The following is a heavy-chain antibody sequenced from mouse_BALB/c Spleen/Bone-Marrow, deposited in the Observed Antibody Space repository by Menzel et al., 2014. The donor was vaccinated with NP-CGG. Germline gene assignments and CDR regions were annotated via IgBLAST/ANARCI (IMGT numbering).Heavy chain of an antibody. D-gene: IGHD2-3*01. Sequence: VQLQQSRPELVKPGASVKMSCKASGYTFTAYVMHWVKQKPGQGLEWIGYINPYNDGTNYIEKFKGKATLTSDIPSSTAYMELSSLTSEDSAVYYCAREGWLLRFDYWGQGTTLTVSS. CDR3: AREGWLLRFDY. CDR1: GYTFTAYV. J-gene: IGHJ2*01. V-gene: IGHV1-14*01. CDR2: INPYNDGT.